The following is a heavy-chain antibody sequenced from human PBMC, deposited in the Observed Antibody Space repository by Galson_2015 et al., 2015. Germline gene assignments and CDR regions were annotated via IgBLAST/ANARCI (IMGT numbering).Heavy chain of an antibody. D-gene: IGHD1-26*01. CDR3: TTWALINYSFDY. CDR1: GFTFSNAW. CDR2: IKRKTDGGTK. V-gene: IGHV3-15*01. Sequence: SLRLSCAASGFTFSNAWLSWVRQAPGKGLDWVGRIKRKTDGGTKEYAAHVKGRFTISRDDSKNTLYLQMNRVKTEYTGVYYCTTWALINYSFDYWGQGTLVTVSS. J-gene: IGHJ4*02.